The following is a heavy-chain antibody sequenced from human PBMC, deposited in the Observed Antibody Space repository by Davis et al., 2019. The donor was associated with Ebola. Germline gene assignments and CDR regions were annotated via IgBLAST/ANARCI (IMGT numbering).Heavy chain of an antibody. J-gene: IGHJ6*02. CDR3: AKSGLSFGVVKYHYGMDV. D-gene: IGHD3-3*01. CDR2: ISGSGGST. Sequence: PGGSLRLSCTDSVITFSSYAMTWVRQAPGKGLEWVSAISGSGGSTYYADSVKGRFTISRDNSKKTLYLQMNSLRAEDTAVYYCAKSGLSFGVVKYHYGMDVWGQGTLVTVSS. V-gene: IGHV3-23*01. CDR1: VITFSSYA.